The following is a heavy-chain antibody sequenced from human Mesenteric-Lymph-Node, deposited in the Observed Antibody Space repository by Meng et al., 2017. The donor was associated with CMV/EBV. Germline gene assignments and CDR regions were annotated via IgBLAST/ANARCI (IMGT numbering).Heavy chain of an antibody. V-gene: IGHV3-48*03. Sequence: GESLKISCAASGFTFSGYEMNWVRQAPGRGLEWVSYISGSGSTTYFADSVKGRFTISRDNAKNSLFLQMNSLRAEDTALYYCTRLDYYGSGNYLDYWGQGTLVTVSS. CDR1: GFTFSGYE. D-gene: IGHD3-10*01. CDR2: ISGSGSTT. J-gene: IGHJ4*02. CDR3: TRLDYYGSGNYLDY.